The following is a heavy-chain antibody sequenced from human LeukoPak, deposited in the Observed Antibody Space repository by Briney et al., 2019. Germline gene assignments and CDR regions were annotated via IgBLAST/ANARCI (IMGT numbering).Heavy chain of an antibody. Sequence: PSETLSLTCTVSGDSISRNYWSWIRQPPGKGLEWIGYIYYSGSTNYNPSLKSRVTISVDTSKNQFSLKLSSVTAADTAVYYCARRGYCSGGTCLTFDLWGQGTLVTVSS. J-gene: IGHJ4*02. CDR1: GDSISRNY. CDR2: IYYSGST. V-gene: IGHV4-59*08. CDR3: ARRGYCSGGTCLTFDL. D-gene: IGHD2-15*01.